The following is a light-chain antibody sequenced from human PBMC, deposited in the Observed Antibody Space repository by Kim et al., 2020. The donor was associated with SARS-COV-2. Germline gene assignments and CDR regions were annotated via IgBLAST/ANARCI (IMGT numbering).Light chain of an antibody. CDR2: DAS. CDR1: QSVGNS. Sequence: LSPGERATLSCRASQSVGNSLAWYRQNPGQAPSLLIYDASNRATGIPARFSGRGSGTDFTLTISSLEPEDFAVYYCQQRSNWPLFGQGTRLEI. CDR3: QQRSNWPL. V-gene: IGKV3-11*01. J-gene: IGKJ5*01.